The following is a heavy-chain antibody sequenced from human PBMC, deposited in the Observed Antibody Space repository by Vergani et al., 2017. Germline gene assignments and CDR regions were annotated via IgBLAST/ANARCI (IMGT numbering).Heavy chain of an antibody. V-gene: IGHV1-46*03. CDR1: GDTFTSYY. CDR3: ARAQGEPGVAVAGPYYFDY. J-gene: IGHJ4*02. D-gene: IGHD6-19*01. Sequence: QVQLVQSGAEVKKPGASVKASCKASGDTFTSYYMHWVRQAPGQGLEWMGIINPSGGSISYAQKFQGRVTMTRDTSTSTVYMELSSLRSEDTAVYYFARAQGEPGVAVAGPYYFDYWGQGTLVTVAS. CDR2: INPSGGSI.